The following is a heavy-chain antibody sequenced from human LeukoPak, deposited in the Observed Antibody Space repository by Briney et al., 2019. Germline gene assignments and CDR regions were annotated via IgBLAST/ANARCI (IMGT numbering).Heavy chain of an antibody. Sequence: ASETLSLTCAVYGGSFSGYYWSWIRQPPGKGLEWVGEINHSGSTNYNPSLKSRVTISVDTSKNQFSLKLSSVTAADTAVYYCARGPSSSWYRSWFDPWGQGTLVTVSS. V-gene: IGHV4-34*01. CDR3: ARGPSSSWYRSWFDP. J-gene: IGHJ5*02. D-gene: IGHD6-13*01. CDR1: GGSFSGYY. CDR2: INHSGST.